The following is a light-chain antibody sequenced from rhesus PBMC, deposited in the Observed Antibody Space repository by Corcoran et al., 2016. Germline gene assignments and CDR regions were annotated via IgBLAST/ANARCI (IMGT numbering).Light chain of an antibody. V-gene: IGKV1-33*02. J-gene: IGKJ2*01. CDR2: GAS. CDR3: QHYYSTPYS. Sequence: DIQMTQSPSSLSASVGDRVTITCRASQGITNDLAWYQQKPGETPKLLIYGASSLQSGIPSRFSGHGSRTDFTLTISSLQSEDFATYYCQHYYSTPYSFGQGTKVEIK. CDR1: QGITND.